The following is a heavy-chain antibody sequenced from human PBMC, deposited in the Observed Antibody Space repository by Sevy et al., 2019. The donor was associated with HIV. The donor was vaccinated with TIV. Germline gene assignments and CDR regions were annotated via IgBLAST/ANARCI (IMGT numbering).Heavy chain of an antibody. Sequence: GGSLRLSCVGAGISISSNWMNWVLQSPGKGLEWVANINQDGSEIYYVGSVKGRFTISRDNARNSGYLQMHSLSVEDSAVYYCARAMGVWGQGTTVTVSS. CDR3: ARAMGV. J-gene: IGHJ6*02. CDR1: GISISSNW. V-gene: IGHV3-7*01. CDR2: INQDGSEI.